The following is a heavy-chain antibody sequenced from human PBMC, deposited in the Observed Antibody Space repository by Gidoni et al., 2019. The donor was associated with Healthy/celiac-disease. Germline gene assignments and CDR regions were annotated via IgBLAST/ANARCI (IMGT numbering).Heavy chain of an antibody. J-gene: IGHJ6*02. CDR3: ARIPGELRGRGYYYYGRDV. CDR1: GFSLSTSGMC. V-gene: IGHV2-70*15. D-gene: IGHD1-26*01. Sequence: QVTLGESGPALVKPTQTLTLTCTFSGFSLSTSGMCVSWIRQPPGKALEWLARLDWDDDKYYSTSLKTSRTISKDTSKNQVVLTMTNMDPVDTATYYCARIPGELRGRGYYYYGRDVWGQGTTVTVSS. CDR2: LDWDDDK.